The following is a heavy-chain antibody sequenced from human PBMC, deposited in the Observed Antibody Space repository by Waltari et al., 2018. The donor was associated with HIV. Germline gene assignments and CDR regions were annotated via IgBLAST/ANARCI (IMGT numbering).Heavy chain of an antibody. CDR1: GGSISSGSYH. V-gene: IGHV4-61*02. Sequence: QVQLQESGPGLVKPSQTLSLTCTVSGGSISSGSYHWSWIRQPAGKGLEWIGRIYTSGSTNYNPSLKSRVTISVDTSKNQFSLKLSSVTAADTAVYYCARDSHYYGDYNNWFDPWGQGTLVTVSS. CDR3: ARDSHYYGDYNNWFDP. J-gene: IGHJ5*02. CDR2: IYTSGST. D-gene: IGHD4-17*01.